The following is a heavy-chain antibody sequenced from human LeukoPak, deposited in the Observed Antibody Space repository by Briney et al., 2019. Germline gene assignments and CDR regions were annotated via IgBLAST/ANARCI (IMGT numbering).Heavy chain of an antibody. CDR3: ARDSISFFGVPQCAFDI. CDR2: ISAYNDNA. CDR1: GYTFTSYG. D-gene: IGHD3-3*01. V-gene: IGHV1-18*01. Sequence: ASVKVSCKASGYTFTSYGISWARQAPGQGLEWMGWISAYNDNANYAQKLQGRVTMTTDTSTSTAYMELRSLRSDDTAVYYCARDSISFFGVPQCAFDIWGQGTMVTVSS. J-gene: IGHJ3*02.